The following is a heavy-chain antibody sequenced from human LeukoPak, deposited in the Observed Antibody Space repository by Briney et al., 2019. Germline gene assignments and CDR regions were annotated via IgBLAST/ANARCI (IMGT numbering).Heavy chain of an antibody. CDR1: GGSISSSSYY. J-gene: IGHJ4*02. CDR3: ARHVRELHPYCFGY. V-gene: IGHV4-39*01. Sequence: SETLSLTCTVSGGSISSSSYYWGSIRQPPGKGLEWIGSIYYSGSTYYNPSLKSRVTISVDTSKNQFSLKLSSVTAAGTAVYYCARHVRELHPYCFGYWGQGTLVTVSS. D-gene: IGHD1-26*01. CDR2: IYYSGST.